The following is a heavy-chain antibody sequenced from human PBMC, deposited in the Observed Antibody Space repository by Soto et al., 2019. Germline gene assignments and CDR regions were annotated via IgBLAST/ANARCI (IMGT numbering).Heavy chain of an antibody. CDR3: ARGPTDYYDNSGDYFLDY. CDR2: ISTYNGNT. J-gene: IGHJ4*02. CDR1: RYTFTTYG. V-gene: IGHV1-18*01. Sequence: GASVKVSCKASRYTFTTYGMSWVRQAPEQGLDWMGWISTYNGNTKYAERLQGRVTMTTDTTTSTAYMELRSLRSDDTAVYYCARGPTDYYDNSGDYFLDYWGQGTLVTVSS. D-gene: IGHD3-22*01.